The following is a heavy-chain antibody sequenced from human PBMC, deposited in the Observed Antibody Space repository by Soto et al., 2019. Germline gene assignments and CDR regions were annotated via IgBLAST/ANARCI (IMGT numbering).Heavy chain of an antibody. V-gene: IGHV4-39*01. D-gene: IGHD6-6*01. J-gene: IGHJ6*03. CDR2: IYYSGST. Sequence: SETLSLTCTVSGGSISSSSYYWGWIRQPPGKGLEWIGSIYYSGSTYYSPSLKSRVTISVDTSKNQFSLKLSSVTAADTAVYYCATEGEYSSSSWSDYYYYYMDVWGKGTTVTVSS. CDR3: ATEGEYSSSSWSDYYYYYMDV. CDR1: GGSISSSSYY.